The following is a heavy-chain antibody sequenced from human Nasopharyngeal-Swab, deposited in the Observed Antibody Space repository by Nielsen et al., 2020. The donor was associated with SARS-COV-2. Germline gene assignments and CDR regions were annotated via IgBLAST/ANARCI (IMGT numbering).Heavy chain of an antibody. Sequence: SETLSLTCTVSGGSISSYYWSWIRQPPGKGLEWIGYIYYSGSTNYNPSLKSRVTISVDTSKNQFSLKLSSVTAADTAVYYCARVNLLGGAMVTYYFDYWGQGTLVTVSS. CDR3: ARVNLLGGAMVTYYFDY. D-gene: IGHD1-26*01. J-gene: IGHJ4*02. V-gene: IGHV4-59*01. CDR2: IYYSGST. CDR1: GGSISSYY.